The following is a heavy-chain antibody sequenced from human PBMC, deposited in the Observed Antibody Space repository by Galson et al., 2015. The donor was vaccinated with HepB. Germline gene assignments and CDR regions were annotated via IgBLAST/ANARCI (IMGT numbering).Heavy chain of an antibody. V-gene: IGHV3-23*01. Sequence: SLRLSCAASGFTFSSYAMSWVRQAPGKGLEWVSAISGSGGSTYYADSVKGRFTISRDNSKNTLYLQMNSLRAEDTAVYYCAKASDGSTSNYYYYGMDVWGQGTTVTVSS. J-gene: IGHJ6*02. CDR1: GFTFSSYA. D-gene: IGHD2-2*01. CDR3: AKASDGSTSNYYYYGMDV. CDR2: ISGSGGST.